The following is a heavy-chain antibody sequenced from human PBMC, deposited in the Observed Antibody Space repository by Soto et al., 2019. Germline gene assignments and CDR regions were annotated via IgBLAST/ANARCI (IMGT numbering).Heavy chain of an antibody. CDR1: GGSLSSYY. V-gene: IGHV4-59*01. J-gene: IGHJ4*02. D-gene: IGHD4-17*01. CDR3: ARVYGDYLDY. Sequence: PSETLSLTCTGSGGSLSSYYWSWIRQPPGKGLEWIGYIYYSGSTNYNPSLKSRVTISVDTSKNQFSLKLSSVTAADTAVYYCARVYGDYLDYWGQGTLVTVSS. CDR2: IYYSGST.